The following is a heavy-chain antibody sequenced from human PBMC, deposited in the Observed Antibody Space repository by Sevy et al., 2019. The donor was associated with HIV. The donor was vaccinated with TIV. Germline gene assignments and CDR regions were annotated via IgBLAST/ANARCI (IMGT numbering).Heavy chain of an antibody. Sequence: LSCAVHDGSFSGYYWNWIRQLPGKGLEWIGEINESGITYYNPSLKSRVTISVDTSKKQFSLKLNSVTAADTAVYFCARSPPVVVVPGAPSWFDPWGQGTLVTVSS. D-gene: IGHD2-2*01. CDR2: INESGIT. V-gene: IGHV4-34*01. CDR1: DGSFSGYY. CDR3: ARSPPVVVVPGAPSWFDP. J-gene: IGHJ5*02.